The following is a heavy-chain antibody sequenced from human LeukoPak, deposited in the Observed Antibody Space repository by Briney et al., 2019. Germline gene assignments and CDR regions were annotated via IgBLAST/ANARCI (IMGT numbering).Heavy chain of an antibody. CDR1: GGSISSSSYY. CDR3: ARHGAGYCSSTSCYTGGYYYYYGMDV. D-gene: IGHD2-2*02. CDR2: IYYSGST. J-gene: IGHJ6*02. V-gene: IGHV4-39*01. Sequence: SETLSLTCTVSGGSISSSSYYWGWIRQPPGKGLEWIGSIYYSGSTYYNPSLKSRVTISVDTSKNQFSLKLSSVTAADTAVYYCARHGAGYCSSTSCYTGGYYYYYGMDVWGQGTTVTVSS.